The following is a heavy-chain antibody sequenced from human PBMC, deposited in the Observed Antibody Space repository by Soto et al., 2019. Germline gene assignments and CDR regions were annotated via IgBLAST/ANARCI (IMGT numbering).Heavy chain of an antibody. Sequence: GGSLSLSCAPSGFTFSSYAMSWVRPAHGKGLEWVLVISNSGGSTYNADSVKGRFTMSRDNSKNTLYLQMNSLKADDTAVYYCAKEPVLTEVEDKWGQGTLVTVCS. CDR2: ISNSGGST. CDR1: GFTFSSYA. V-gene: IGHV3-23*01. CDR3: AKEPVLTEVEDK. D-gene: IGHD3-9*01. J-gene: IGHJ4*02.